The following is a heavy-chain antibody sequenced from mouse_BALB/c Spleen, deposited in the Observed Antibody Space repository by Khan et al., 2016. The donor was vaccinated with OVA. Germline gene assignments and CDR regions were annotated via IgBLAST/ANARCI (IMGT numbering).Heavy chain of an antibody. Sequence: VQLQQSGAELAKPGASVKMSCKASGYTFTSYWMHWVKQRPGQGLEWIGYINPSTGYTEYNQKFKDKATLTADKSSSTAYMQLSSLTSEDSAVYYCASFPRGAYWGQGTLVTVSA. CDR3: ASFPRGAY. CDR1: GYTFTSYW. CDR2: INPSTGYT. D-gene: IGHD3-3*01. V-gene: IGHV1-7*01. J-gene: IGHJ3*01.